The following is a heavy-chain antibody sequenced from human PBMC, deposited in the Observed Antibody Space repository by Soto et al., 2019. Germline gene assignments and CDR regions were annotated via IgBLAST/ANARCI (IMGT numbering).Heavy chain of an antibody. D-gene: IGHD3-9*01. Sequence: SETLSLTCTVSGGAISSNNYYWGWIRQPPGKGLEWIGSIYYSGSTYYNSSLKSRVTISVDTFQNQFSLELSSVTAADTAVYYCARHVSDWTFVPPSSFSTDVWGKGPTVTVSS. CDR2: IYYSGST. CDR3: ARHVSDWTFVPPSSFSTDV. CDR1: GGAISSNNYY. J-gene: IGHJ6*03. V-gene: IGHV4-39*01.